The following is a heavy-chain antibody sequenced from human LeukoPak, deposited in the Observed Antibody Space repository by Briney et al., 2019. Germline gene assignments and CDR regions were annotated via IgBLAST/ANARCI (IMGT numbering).Heavy chain of an antibody. Sequence: SETLSLTCTVSGGSISSYYWSWIRQPPGKGLEWIGYIYYSGSTNYNPSLKSPVTISVDTSKNQFSLKLSSVTAADTAVYYCARLVTYYDFWSGPTNDYYFDYWGQGTLVTVSS. CDR3: ARLVTYYDFWSGPTNDYYFDY. J-gene: IGHJ4*02. D-gene: IGHD3-3*01. V-gene: IGHV4-59*08. CDR1: GGSISSYY. CDR2: IYYSGST.